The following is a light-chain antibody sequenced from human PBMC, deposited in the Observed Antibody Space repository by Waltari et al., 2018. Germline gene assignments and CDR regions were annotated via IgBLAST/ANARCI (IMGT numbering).Light chain of an antibody. J-gene: IGLJ1*01. Sequence: QSALTQPASVSGSPGQSITISCNGTSSDVGGYTYVSWYQQHLGKAPKLMLYGVSNRPSGVSARFSGSKSGNTASLTSSGLQAEDEADYYCSSYASSTTRVFGSGTKVTVL. CDR1: SSDVGGYTY. CDR2: GVS. CDR3: SSYASSTTRV. V-gene: IGLV2-14*01.